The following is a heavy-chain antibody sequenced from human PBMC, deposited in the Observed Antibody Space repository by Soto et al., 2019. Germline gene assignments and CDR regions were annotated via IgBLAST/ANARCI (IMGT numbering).Heavy chain of an antibody. CDR1: GGTFSTYA. CDR2: VIPIFGTP. Sequence: QVQLVQSGAEVKKPGSSVKVSCKAPGGTFSTYAISWVRQAPGQGLEWMGGVIPIFGTPKYAQNFQGRVTITGGECTSTGYMELSSLRSEDTAVYYCARSQGGSSSLDIYYYYYYGMDVWGQGTTVTVSS. V-gene: IGHV1-69*01. D-gene: IGHD2-15*01. CDR3: ARSQGGSSSLDIYYYYYYGMDV. J-gene: IGHJ6*02.